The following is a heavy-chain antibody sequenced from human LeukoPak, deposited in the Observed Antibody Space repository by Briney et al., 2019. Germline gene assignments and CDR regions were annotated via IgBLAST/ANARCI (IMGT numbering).Heavy chain of an antibody. CDR1: GDSISTYY. J-gene: IGHJ3*02. D-gene: IGHD5-18*01. CDR2: IHYRGNT. Sequence: SETLSLTCTVSGDSISTYYWSWIRQPPGKGLEWIAYIHYRGNTTYNPSLRSRVTISVDTSRNQFSLKLSSVTAADTAVYYCARSRSGYSYEHGAFEIWGQGTMVTVSS. V-gene: IGHV4-59*01. CDR3: ARSRSGYSYEHGAFEI.